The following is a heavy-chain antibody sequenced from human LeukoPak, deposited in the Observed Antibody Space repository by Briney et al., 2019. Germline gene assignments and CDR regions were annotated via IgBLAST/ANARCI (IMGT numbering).Heavy chain of an antibody. CDR1: GFTFSSYG. J-gene: IGHJ4*02. CDR3: AKSGGPTLDY. Sequence: GGSLRLSSAASGFTFSSYGMHWVRQAPGKGLEWVAVISYDGSNKYYADSVKGRFTISRDNSKNTLYLQMNSLRGEDTAVYYCAKSGGPTLDYWGQGTLVTVSS. V-gene: IGHV3-30*18. CDR2: ISYDGSNK. D-gene: IGHD6-25*01.